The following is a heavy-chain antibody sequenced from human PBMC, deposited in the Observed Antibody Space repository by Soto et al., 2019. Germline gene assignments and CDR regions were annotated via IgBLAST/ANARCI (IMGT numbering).Heavy chain of an antibody. CDR1: GFTVRSNY. CDR3: ARDRVESGYPEYFQH. J-gene: IGHJ1*01. Sequence: GGSLRLSCAASGFTVRSNYMSWVRQAPGKGLEWVSVIYSGDSTYYADSVKGRFTISRDNSKNTLYLQMNSLRAEDTAVYYCARDRVESGYPEYFQHWGQGTLVTVSS. D-gene: IGHD3-22*01. V-gene: IGHV3-53*01. CDR2: IYSGDST.